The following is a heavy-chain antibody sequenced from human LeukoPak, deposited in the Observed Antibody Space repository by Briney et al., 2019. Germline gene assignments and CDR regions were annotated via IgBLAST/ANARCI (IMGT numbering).Heavy chain of an antibody. CDR3: AKERNGWYFDY. D-gene: IGHD6-19*01. J-gene: IGHJ4*02. V-gene: IGHV3-30*18. CDR1: GFTFSVYG. Sequence: GSLRLSCAASGFTFSVYGMHWVRQAPGKGLEWVALLSGDETYIDYTDSVKGRFTISRDTSKNTVYLQMNSLRVDDTAVYYCAKERNGWYFDYWGLGTLVTVSS. CDR2: LSGDETYI.